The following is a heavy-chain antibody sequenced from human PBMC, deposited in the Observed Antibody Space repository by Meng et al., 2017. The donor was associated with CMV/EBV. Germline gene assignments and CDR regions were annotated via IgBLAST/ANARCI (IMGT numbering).Heavy chain of an antibody. CDR1: GFTFSSYS. Sequence: GGSLRLSCAASGFTFSSYSMNWVRQAPGKGLEWVSSISSSSSYIYYADSVKGRLTISRDNAKNSLYLQMNSLRAEDTAVYYCARDVLRFFSAFDYWGQGTLVTVSS. V-gene: IGHV3-21*01. D-gene: IGHD3-3*01. CDR3: ARDVLRFFSAFDY. CDR2: ISSSSSYI. J-gene: IGHJ4*02.